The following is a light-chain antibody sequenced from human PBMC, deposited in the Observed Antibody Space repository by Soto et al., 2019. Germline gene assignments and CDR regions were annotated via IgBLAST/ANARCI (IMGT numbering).Light chain of an antibody. Sequence: QSVLTQSSSASASLGSSVKLTCTLSSGHSTYIISWHQHQPGKAPRYLMKLEGSGNYNKGSGVPDRFSGSSSGADRYLIISNLQSEDEADYYCETWDSNSLIFVGGTKLTVL. J-gene: IGLJ2*01. V-gene: IGLV4-60*03. CDR1: SGHSTYI. CDR2: LEGSGNY. CDR3: ETWDSNSLI.